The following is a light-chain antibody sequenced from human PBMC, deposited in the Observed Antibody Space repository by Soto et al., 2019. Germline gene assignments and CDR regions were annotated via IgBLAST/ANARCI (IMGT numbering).Light chain of an antibody. Sequence: EIVMTQSPATLSVSPGERATLSCRASQGIKDYVAWFQQKPGQAPRLLIYGASTRATAIPARFSGSGSGTEFTLSISSLQYEDFAVYYCQQYNTWPRTFGQGTKVDIK. J-gene: IGKJ1*01. CDR2: GAS. V-gene: IGKV3-15*01. CDR3: QQYNTWPRT. CDR1: QGIKDY.